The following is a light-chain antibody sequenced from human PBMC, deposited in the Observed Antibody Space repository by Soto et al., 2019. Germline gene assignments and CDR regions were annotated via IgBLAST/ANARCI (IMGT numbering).Light chain of an antibody. CDR3: SSYAGSNNWV. CDR2: EVS. V-gene: IGLV2-8*01. J-gene: IGLJ3*02. Sequence: QSALTQPPSASGSPGQSVTISCTGTSSDVGDYNYVSWYQQHPGKAPKLMIYEVSKRPSGVPDRFSGSKSGNTASLTVSGFQAEDEAVHYCSSYAGSNNWVFGGGTKLTVL. CDR1: SSDVGDYNY.